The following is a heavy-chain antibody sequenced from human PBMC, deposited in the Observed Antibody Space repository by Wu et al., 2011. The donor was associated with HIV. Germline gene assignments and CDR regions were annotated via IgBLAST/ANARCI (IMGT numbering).Heavy chain of an antibody. CDR1: GYTFTGYY. CDR3: ARPYCSGGNCLGFDY. Sequence: QVQLVQSGAEVKKPGASVKVSCRASGYTFTGYYMHWVRQAPGQGLEWMGWISAYNGNTNYAQKLQGRVTMTTDTSTSTAYMELRSLRSDDTAVYYCARPYCSGGNCLGFDYWGQGTLVTVSS. D-gene: IGHD2-15*01. V-gene: IGHV1-18*01. J-gene: IGHJ4*02. CDR2: ISAYNGNT.